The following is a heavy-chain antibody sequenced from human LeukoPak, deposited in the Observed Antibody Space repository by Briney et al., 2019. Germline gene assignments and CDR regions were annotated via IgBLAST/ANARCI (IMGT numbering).Heavy chain of an antibody. D-gene: IGHD6-19*01. CDR3: AKRPVAGSAIYFDY. Sequence: PWGSLRLSCAASGFTFSSYAMSWVRQAPGKGLEWVSGISDSVGSTYYADSVKGRFTISRDNSKNTLYLQMNSLRAEDTAIYYCAKRPVAGSAIYFDYWGQGTLVTVSS. CDR1: GFTFSSYA. J-gene: IGHJ4*02. V-gene: IGHV3-23*01. CDR2: ISDSVGST.